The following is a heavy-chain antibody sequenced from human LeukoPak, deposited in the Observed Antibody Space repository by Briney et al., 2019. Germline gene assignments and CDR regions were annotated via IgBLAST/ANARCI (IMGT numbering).Heavy chain of an antibody. D-gene: IGHD3-9*01. V-gene: IGHV1-18*01. CDR3: ARGITYYDILTGYYSVGVDY. CDR2: ISAYNGNT. Sequence: GASVKVSCKASGYTFTSYGISWVRQAPGQGLEWMGWISAYNGNTNYAQKLQGRVTMTTDTSTSTAYMELRSLRSDDTAVYYYARGITYYDILTGYYSVGVDYWGQGTLVTVSS. CDR1: GYTFTSYG. J-gene: IGHJ4*02.